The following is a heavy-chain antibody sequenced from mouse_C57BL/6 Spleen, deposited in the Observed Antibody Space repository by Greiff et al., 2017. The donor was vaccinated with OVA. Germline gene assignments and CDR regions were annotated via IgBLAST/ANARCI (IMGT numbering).Heavy chain of an antibody. CDR2: IDPENGDT. CDR3: TTFYSPY. V-gene: IGHV14-4*01. CDR1: GFNIKDDY. Sequence: DVQLVESGAELVRPGASVKLSCTASGFNIKDDYMHWVKQRPEQGLEWIGWIDPENGDTEYASKFQGKATITADTSSNTAYLQLSSLTSEDTAVYYCTTFYSPYWGQGTLVTVSA. J-gene: IGHJ3*01. D-gene: IGHD2-1*01.